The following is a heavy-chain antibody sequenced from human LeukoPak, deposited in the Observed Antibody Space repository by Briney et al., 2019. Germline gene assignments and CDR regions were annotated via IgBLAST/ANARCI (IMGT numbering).Heavy chain of an antibody. CDR3: ARARRIAAAVHGWFDP. J-gene: IGHJ5*02. V-gene: IGHV1-2*02. D-gene: IGHD6-13*01. Sequence: APVKVSCKASGYTFTGYYMHWVRQAPGQGLEWMGWINPNSGGTNYAQKFQGRVTMTRDTSISTAYMELSRLRSDDTAVYYCARARRIAAAVHGWFDPWGQGTLVTVSS. CDR2: INPNSGGT. CDR1: GYTFTGYY.